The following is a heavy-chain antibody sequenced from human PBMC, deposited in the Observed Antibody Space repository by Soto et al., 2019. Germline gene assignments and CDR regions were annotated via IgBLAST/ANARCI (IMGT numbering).Heavy chain of an antibody. Sequence: GGSLRLSCAASGLTFSGHWMTWVRQTPGEGLQWVAAIKPDGSETFYVDSVKGRFTISRDNARNSLFLQMGSLRAEDTAVYYCTSRPSGMTYHAVFDFWGQGTLVTVSS. V-gene: IGHV3-7*03. CDR3: TSRPSGMTYHAVFDF. CDR2: IKPDGSET. D-gene: IGHD2-21*02. J-gene: IGHJ4*02. CDR1: GLTFSGHW.